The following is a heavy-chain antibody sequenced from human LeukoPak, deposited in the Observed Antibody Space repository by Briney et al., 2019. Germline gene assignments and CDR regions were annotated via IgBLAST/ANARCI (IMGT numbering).Heavy chain of an antibody. Sequence: SETLSLTCTVSGGSISSYHWSWIRQPPGKGLEWIGYIYYSGSTNYNPSLKSRVTISVDTSKNQFSLKLSSVTAADTAVYYCARWDYSNYRFDYWGQGTLVTVSS. CDR2: IYYSGST. J-gene: IGHJ4*02. V-gene: IGHV4-59*01. CDR1: GGSISSYH. D-gene: IGHD4-11*01. CDR3: ARWDYSNYRFDY.